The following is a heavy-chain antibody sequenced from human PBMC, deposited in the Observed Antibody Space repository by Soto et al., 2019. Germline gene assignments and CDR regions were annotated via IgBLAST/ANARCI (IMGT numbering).Heavy chain of an antibody. CDR1: GFTFSNYG. Sequence: LRLSCAASGFTFSNYGMHWVRQAPGKGLEWVAVISYDGRNKYYADSVKGRFTISRDNSKNTLYLQMDSLRAEDTAVYYCAKGSGSDFWSGYYLWGPGTLVTVSS. V-gene: IGHV3-30*18. J-gene: IGHJ4*01. CDR2: ISYDGRNK. D-gene: IGHD3-3*01. CDR3: AKGSGSDFWSGYYL.